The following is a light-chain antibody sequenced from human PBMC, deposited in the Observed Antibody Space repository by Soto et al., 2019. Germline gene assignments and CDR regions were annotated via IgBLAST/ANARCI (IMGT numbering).Light chain of an antibody. CDR3: SSYTISSTVV. CDR1: SSDIGRYNY. CDR2: DVK. V-gene: IGLV2-14*03. J-gene: IGLJ2*01. Sequence: QSALTQPASVSGSPGQSITISCTGTSSDIGRYNYVSWYQQNPGKAPKLLIYDVKNRPSRVSNRFSGSKSGNTASLTISELQAEDEADYYCSSYTISSTVVFGGGTKVTVL.